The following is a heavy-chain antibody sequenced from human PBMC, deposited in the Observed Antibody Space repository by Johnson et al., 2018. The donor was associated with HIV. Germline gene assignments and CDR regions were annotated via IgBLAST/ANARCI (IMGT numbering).Heavy chain of an antibody. V-gene: IGHV3-7*05. CDR2: IKQDGSEK. CDR1: GFTFSYYW. D-gene: IGHD1-26*01. CDR3: AREGVWVKAFDI. Sequence: VQLVESGGGLVQPGGSLRLSCAVSGFTFSYYWMSWVRQAPGKGLEWVANIKQDGSEKYYVDSVKGRFTISRDNAKNSLYLQMNSLRAEDTAVYYCAREGVWVKAFDIWGQGTMVTVSS. J-gene: IGHJ3*02.